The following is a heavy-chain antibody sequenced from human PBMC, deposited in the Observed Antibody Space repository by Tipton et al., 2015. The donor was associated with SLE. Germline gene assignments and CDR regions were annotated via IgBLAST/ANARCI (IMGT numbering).Heavy chain of an antibody. V-gene: IGHV3-23*01. Sequence: LSLTCAVYGGSFSGYYWSWIRQPPGKGLEWVSAISGSGGSTYYADSVKGRFTISRDNSKNTLYLQMNSLRAEDTAVYYCAKRRLAIAAAGDFDYWGQGTLVTVSS. J-gene: IGHJ4*02. D-gene: IGHD6-13*01. CDR1: GGSFSGYY. CDR3: AKRRLAIAAAGDFDY. CDR2: ISGSGGST.